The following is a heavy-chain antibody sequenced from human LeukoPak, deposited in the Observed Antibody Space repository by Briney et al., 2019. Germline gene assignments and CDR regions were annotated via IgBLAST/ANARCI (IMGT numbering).Heavy chain of an antibody. J-gene: IGHJ4*02. D-gene: IGHD5-12*01. CDR2: IIASSGST. CDR1: GFSLSNYA. V-gene: IGHV3-23*01. CDR3: AKGAYDYVEIGYFDH. Sequence: GGALRLSCAVSGFSLSNYAMSWVRQAPGKGLEWVSLIIASSGSTVYADSVKGRFTISRDNSKNTLYLQMNSLRAEDTAVYYCAKGAYDYVEIGYFDHWGQGTLVTVSS.